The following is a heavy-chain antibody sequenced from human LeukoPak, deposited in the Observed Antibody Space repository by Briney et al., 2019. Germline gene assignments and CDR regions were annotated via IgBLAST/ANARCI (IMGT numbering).Heavy chain of an antibody. V-gene: IGHV4-59*01. CDR1: GGSISSYY. CDR2: IYYSGRT. D-gene: IGHD3-10*01. CDR3: ARDVGSGSYFD. Sequence: PSETLSLTCTVSGGSISSYYWSWIRQPPGKGLEWIGYIYYSGRTNYNPSLKSRVTISVDTSKNQFSLKLSSVTAADTAVYYCARDVGSGSYFDWGQGTLVTVSS. J-gene: IGHJ4*02.